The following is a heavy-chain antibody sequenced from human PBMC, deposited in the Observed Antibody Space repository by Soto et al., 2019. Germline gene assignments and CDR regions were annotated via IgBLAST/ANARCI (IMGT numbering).Heavy chain of an antibody. J-gene: IGHJ4*02. CDR3: AREAYYYDF. V-gene: IGHV1-8*01. Sequence: QVPLVQSGAEVRKPGASVKVSCKTSGYTFTNYDVNWVRQATGQGLEWMGWMNPNSGNTGYAQKFQGRVTMTMNTSTSTAYMELKSLRSEDTAVYYCAREAYYYDFWGQGTLDTVSS. CDR1: GYTFTNYD. CDR2: MNPNSGNT. D-gene: IGHD3-16*01.